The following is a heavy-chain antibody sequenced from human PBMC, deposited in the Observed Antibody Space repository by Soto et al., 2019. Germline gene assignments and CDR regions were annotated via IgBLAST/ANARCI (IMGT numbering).Heavy chain of an antibody. J-gene: IGHJ4*02. D-gene: IGHD1-1*01. Sequence: EVHLLESGGGLVQPGGSLRLSCTASGFPFGNYAMYWVRQAPGKGLEWVSGISGGGDGTNYADSVKGRFTVSRDNSRNTLYLQMNSLRAEDTAVYYCAKEPRLQLASWGQGTLVNVSS. V-gene: IGHV3-23*01. CDR2: ISGGGDGT. CDR3: AKEPRLQLAS. CDR1: GFPFGNYA.